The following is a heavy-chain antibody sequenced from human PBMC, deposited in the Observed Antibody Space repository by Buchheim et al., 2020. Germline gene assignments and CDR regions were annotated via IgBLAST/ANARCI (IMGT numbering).Heavy chain of an antibody. CDR2: INSDGSGT. CDR3: TRDSTSGSYDY. D-gene: IGHD3-10*01. V-gene: IGHV3-74*01. Sequence: EVQLVESGGGLVKPGGSLRLSCAVSGLVFNNAWMSWVRQAPGKGLVWVSRINSDGSGTIYADSVKGRFTISSDNAKNTLFLQMNSLRAEDTAIYYCTRDSTSGSYDYWGQGTL. CDR1: GLVFNNAW. J-gene: IGHJ4*02.